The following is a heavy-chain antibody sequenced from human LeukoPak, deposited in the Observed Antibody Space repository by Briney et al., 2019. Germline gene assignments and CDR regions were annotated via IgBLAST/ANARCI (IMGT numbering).Heavy chain of an antibody. CDR2: IKHDGSEK. CDR1: GFIFTNYF. D-gene: IGHD3-3*01. J-gene: IGHJ4*02. CDR3: ARDRGWRTSGYYLYYFEY. V-gene: IGHV3-7*01. Sequence: GSLRLSCAASGFIFTNYFMSWVRQAPGKGLEWVASIKHDGSEKYYVDSVRGRFTISRDSTMNSLYLQMSSLRAEDTAVYYCARDRGWRTSGYYLYYFEYWGQGTLVTYSS.